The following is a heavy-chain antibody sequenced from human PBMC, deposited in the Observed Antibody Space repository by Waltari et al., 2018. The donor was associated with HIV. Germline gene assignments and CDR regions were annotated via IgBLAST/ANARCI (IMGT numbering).Heavy chain of an antibody. CDR2: ISYNGNT. Sequence: QVRLQESGPGLVKPSQTVSLTCAVSGESIRRGTHFWTWVRQSPGWGLEWIAYISYNGNTKDDLSFKSRVSLSIDTSKNEFSLTLQSVTSADSATYYCARQYLSGLFGDYFDPWGPGTLLTVSS. CDR1: GESIRRGTHF. CDR3: ARQYLSGLFGDYFDP. D-gene: IGHD4-17*01. V-gene: IGHV4-61*01. J-gene: IGHJ5*02.